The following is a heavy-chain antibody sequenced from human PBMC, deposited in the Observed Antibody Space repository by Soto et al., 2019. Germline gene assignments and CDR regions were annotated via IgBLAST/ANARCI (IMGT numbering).Heavy chain of an antibody. V-gene: IGHV4-34*01. Sequence: QVQLQQWGAGLLKPSETLSLTCAVYGGFVTSGSYYWSWIRQPPGKGLEWIGEMSHSGGTHFNPSLKSRVTISVDTAKNQFTLKISSVTAADTALYYCARVERGTATTVVDAFDIWGRGTMVTVSS. D-gene: IGHD1-1*01. J-gene: IGHJ3*02. CDR1: GGFVTSGSYY. CDR3: ARVERGTATTVVDAFDI. CDR2: MSHSGGT.